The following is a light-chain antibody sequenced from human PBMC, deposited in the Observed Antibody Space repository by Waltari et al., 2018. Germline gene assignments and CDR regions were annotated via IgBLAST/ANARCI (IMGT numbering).Light chain of an antibody. V-gene: IGLV2-14*01. J-gene: IGLJ1*01. CDR2: DVS. CDR3: SSYTSSSILYV. Sequence: QSALTQPASVSGSPGQSITISCTGTSSDGGGYNYVSWYQQHPGKAPKLMIYDVSKRPSGVSNRFSGSKSGNTASLTISGLQAEDEADYYCSSYTSSSILYVFGTGTKVTVL. CDR1: SSDGGGYNY.